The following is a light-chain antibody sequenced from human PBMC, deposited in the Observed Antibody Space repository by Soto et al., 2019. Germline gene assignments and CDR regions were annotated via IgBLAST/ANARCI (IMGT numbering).Light chain of an antibody. CDR2: AAS. Sequence: DIQLTQSPSFLSASVGDRVTITCRASQGISSYLAWYQQKPGKAPNLLIFAASTLYSGVPSRFSGSGSGTEFTLTISSLQPEDFATYYCQQLHSYPRTFGQGTKVEIK. J-gene: IGKJ1*01. CDR3: QQLHSYPRT. CDR1: QGISSY. V-gene: IGKV1-9*01.